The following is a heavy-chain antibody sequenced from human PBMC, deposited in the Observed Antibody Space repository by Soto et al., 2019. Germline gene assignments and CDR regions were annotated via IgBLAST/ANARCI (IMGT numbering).Heavy chain of an antibody. D-gene: IGHD3-22*01. CDR3: ARNAGRRYYDSSGFDI. CDR2: ISAYNGNT. J-gene: IGHJ3*02. V-gene: IGHV1-18*04. Sequence: ASVKVSCKASGYTFTSYGISWVRQAPGQGLEWMGWISAYNGNTNYAQKLQGRVTMTTDTSTRTAYMELRSLRSDDTAVYYCARNAGRRYYDSSGFDIWGQGTMVTVSS. CDR1: GYTFTSYG.